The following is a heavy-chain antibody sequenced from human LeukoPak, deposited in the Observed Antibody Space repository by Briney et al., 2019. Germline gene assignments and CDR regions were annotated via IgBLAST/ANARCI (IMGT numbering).Heavy chain of an antibody. D-gene: IGHD5-18*01. CDR2: IYYNGIT. J-gene: IGHJ4*02. V-gene: IGHV4-39*07. CDR1: GGSISSSSYY. Sequence: SETLSLTCTVSGGSISSSSYYWGWFRQPPGKGLEWIGTIYYNGITYYNPSLKSRGTISVDTSKNQFSLRLTSVTAADTAAYYCAREDATMAPGLDYWGQGTLVTVSS. CDR3: AREDATMAPGLDY.